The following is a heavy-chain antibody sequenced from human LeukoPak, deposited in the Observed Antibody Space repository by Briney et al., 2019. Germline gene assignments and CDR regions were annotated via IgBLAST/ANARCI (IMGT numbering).Heavy chain of an antibody. Sequence: ASVKVSCKASGYTFTSYGFSWVRQAPGQGLEWMGWISPYNGNTNSAQELQGRLTMTTDTSTSTAYMELRSLRSDDTAVYYCARDQIAVAGPFDYWGHGTLVTVSS. V-gene: IGHV1-18*01. CDR2: ISPYNGNT. D-gene: IGHD6-19*01. J-gene: IGHJ4*01. CDR3: ARDQIAVAGPFDY. CDR1: GYTFTSYG.